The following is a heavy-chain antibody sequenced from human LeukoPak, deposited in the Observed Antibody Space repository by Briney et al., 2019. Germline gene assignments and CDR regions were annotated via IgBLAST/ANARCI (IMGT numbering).Heavy chain of an antibody. CDR2: ISGTGGNT. CDR1: GFTFSNYA. Sequence: GGSLRLSCAASGFTFSNYAMSWVRQAPGRGLDWVSIISGTGGNTYYADSVKGRFTINRDNSKNTLYLQMNSLRAEDTAVYYCAKPYYYGSRSYMDYWGQGTLVTVSS. V-gene: IGHV3-23*01. D-gene: IGHD3-10*01. J-gene: IGHJ4*02. CDR3: AKPYYYGSRSYMDY.